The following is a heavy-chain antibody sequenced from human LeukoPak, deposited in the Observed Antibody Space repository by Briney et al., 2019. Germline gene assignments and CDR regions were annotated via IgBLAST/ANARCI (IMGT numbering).Heavy chain of an antibody. Sequence: ASVKVSCKASGYTFTGYYMHWVRQAPGQGLEWMGWINPNSGGTNYAQKFQGRVTMTRDTSISTAYMELSRLRSDDTAVYYRARGYSSTAYFDYWGQGTLVTVSS. D-gene: IGHD6-19*01. J-gene: IGHJ4*02. CDR2: INPNSGGT. CDR1: GYTFTGYY. V-gene: IGHV1-2*02. CDR3: ARGYSSTAYFDY.